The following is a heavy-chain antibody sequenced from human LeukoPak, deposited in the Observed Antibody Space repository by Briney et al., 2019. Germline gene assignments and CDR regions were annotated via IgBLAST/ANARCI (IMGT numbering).Heavy chain of an antibody. V-gene: IGHV4-61*02. D-gene: IGHD6-19*01. CDR2: IYTSGST. CDR3: ARGGAVAGRVYNWFDP. CDR1: GGSISSGSYY. J-gene: IGHJ5*02. Sequence: ASETLSLTCTASGGSISSGSYYWSWIRQPAGKGLEWIGRIYTSGSTNYNPSLKSRVTISVDTSKNQFSLKLSSVTAADTAVYYCARGGAVAGRVYNWFDPWGQGTLVTVSS.